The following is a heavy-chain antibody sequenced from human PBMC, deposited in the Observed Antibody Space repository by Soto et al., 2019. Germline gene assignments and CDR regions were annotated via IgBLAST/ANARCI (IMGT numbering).Heavy chain of an antibody. Sequence: SETLSLTCTVFGGSISSYYWSWIRQPPGKGLEWIGYIYYSGSTNYNPSLKSRVTISVDTSKNQFSLKLSSVTAADTAVYYCARSGGYGDYYFDYWGQGTLVTVSS. CDR2: IYYSGST. CDR1: GGSISSYY. V-gene: IGHV4-59*01. D-gene: IGHD4-17*01. CDR3: ARSGGYGDYYFDY. J-gene: IGHJ4*02.